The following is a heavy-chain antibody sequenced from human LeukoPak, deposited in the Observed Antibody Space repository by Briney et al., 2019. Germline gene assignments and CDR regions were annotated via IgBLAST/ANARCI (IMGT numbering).Heavy chain of an antibody. D-gene: IGHD2-15*01. CDR3: ARGTPGYCSGGSCYSYMDV. J-gene: IGHJ6*03. Sequence: ASVKVSCKASGGTFSSYAISWVRQAPGQGLEWMGGIIPIFGTANYAQKFQGRVTITTDESTSTAYMELSSLRSEDTAVYYCARGTPGYCSGGSCYSYMDVWGKGTTVTVSS. V-gene: IGHV1-69*05. CDR2: IIPIFGTA. CDR1: GGTFSSYA.